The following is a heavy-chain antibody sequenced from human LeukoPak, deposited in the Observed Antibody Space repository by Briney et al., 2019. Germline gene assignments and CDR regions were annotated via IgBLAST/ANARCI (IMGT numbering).Heavy chain of an antibody. CDR3: ARGYGSGTLDY. D-gene: IGHD3-10*01. J-gene: IGHJ4*02. CDR1: GFTFSSYW. Sequence: PGGSLRLSCAASGFTFSSYWMHWVRQAPGKGLVWVSRINSDGSSTSYADSVKGRFTTSRDNAKNTLYLQMNSLRAEDTAVYYCARGYGSGTLDYWGQGTLVTVSS. CDR2: INSDGSST. V-gene: IGHV3-74*01.